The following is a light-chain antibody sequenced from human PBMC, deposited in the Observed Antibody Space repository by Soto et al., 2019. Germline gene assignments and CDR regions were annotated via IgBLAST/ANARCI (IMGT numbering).Light chain of an antibody. CDR2: AAS. CDR3: QQVDHYPST. Sequence: IQLTQSPSSLSTSLGDRVTITCRASQGISSYLVGYQQKPAKAPNLLIYAASTLQTGVPSRFSGSGSGTDFPLSISSLQDEDFATYYCQQVDHYPSTFGGGTKVEIK. CDR1: QGISSY. V-gene: IGKV1-9*01. J-gene: IGKJ4*01.